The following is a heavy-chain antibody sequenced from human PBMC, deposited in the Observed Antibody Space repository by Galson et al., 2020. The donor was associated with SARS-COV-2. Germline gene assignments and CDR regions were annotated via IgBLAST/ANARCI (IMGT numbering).Heavy chain of an antibody. V-gene: IGHV5-51*01. J-gene: IGHJ4*02. Sequence: KIGESLKISCKGSGYSFTSYWIGWVRQMPGKGLEWMGIIYPGDSDTRYSPSFQGQVTISADKSISTAYLQWSSLKASDTAMYYCARLTNTVTKPRPSYYFDYWGQGTLVTVSS. CDR1: GYSFTSYW. CDR3: ARLTNTVTKPRPSYYFDY. CDR2: IYPGDSDT. D-gene: IGHD4-17*01.